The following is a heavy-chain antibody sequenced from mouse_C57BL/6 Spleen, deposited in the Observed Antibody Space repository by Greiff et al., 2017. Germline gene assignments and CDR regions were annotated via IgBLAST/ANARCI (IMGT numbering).Heavy chain of an antibody. Sequence: VKLMESGPELVKPGASVKISCKASGYAFSSSWMNWVKQRPGKGLEWIGRIYPGDGDTNYNGKFKGKATLTADKSSSTAYMQLSSLTSEDSAVYFCASDYLYAMDYWGQGTSVTVSS. V-gene: IGHV1-82*01. CDR2: IYPGDGDT. CDR1: GYAFSSSW. D-gene: IGHD2-4*01. J-gene: IGHJ4*01. CDR3: ASDYLYAMDY.